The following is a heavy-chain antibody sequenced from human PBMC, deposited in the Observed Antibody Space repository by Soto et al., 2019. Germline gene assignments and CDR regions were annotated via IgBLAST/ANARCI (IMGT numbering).Heavy chain of an antibody. D-gene: IGHD3-22*01. CDR3: ARHSGYYGSGYYYVQHFDY. CDR2: IYYSGST. V-gene: IGHV4-39*01. CDR1: GGSISSSSYY. J-gene: IGHJ4*02. Sequence: PSETLSLTCTVSGGSISSSSYYWGWIRQPPWKGLEWIGSIYYSGSTYYNPSLKSRVTISVDTSKNQFSLKLSSVTAADTAVYYCARHSGYYGSGYYYVQHFDYWGQGXLVTVSS.